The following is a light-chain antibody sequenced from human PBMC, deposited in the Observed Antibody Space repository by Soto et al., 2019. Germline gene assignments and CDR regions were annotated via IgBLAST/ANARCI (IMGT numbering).Light chain of an antibody. V-gene: IGKV3-15*01. CDR2: GAF. CDR3: QQYYNWPWT. Sequence: EIVMTQSPATLSVSPGERGTLSCRASQSVSSNLAWYQQKPGQAPRLLIYGAFTRATGFPAMFSGSGSGTEFTLTISSLPSEDFALYYCQQYYNWPWTFGQGTKVEIK. J-gene: IGKJ1*01. CDR1: QSVSSN.